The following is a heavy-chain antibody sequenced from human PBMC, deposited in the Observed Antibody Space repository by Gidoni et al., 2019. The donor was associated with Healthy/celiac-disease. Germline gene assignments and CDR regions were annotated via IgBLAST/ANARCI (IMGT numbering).Heavy chain of an antibody. Sequence: EVQLVESGGGLVKPGGSLRLSCEDSGFTFSNAWMSWVRQAPGKGLEWVGRIKSKTDGGTTDYAAPVKGRFTISRDDSKNTLYLQMNSLKTEDTAVYYCTTEGFWSGYTFDYWGQGTLVTVSS. CDR1: GFTFSNAW. V-gene: IGHV3-15*01. J-gene: IGHJ4*02. CDR2: IKSKTDGGTT. CDR3: TTEGFWSGYTFDY. D-gene: IGHD3-3*01.